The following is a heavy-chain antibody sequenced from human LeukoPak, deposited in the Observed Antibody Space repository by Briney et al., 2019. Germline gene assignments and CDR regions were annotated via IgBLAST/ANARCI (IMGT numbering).Heavy chain of an antibody. Sequence: SGGSLRLSCAASGFTFDDYGMTWVRQAPGKGLEWVSGINWTGGSTAYADSVKGRFTISRDNDKNSLYLQMNSLRAEDTALYYCARLRVVWDLDDAFDIWGQGTMVIVSS. V-gene: IGHV3-20*04. D-gene: IGHD1-26*01. CDR1: GFTFDDYG. J-gene: IGHJ3*02. CDR2: INWTGGST. CDR3: ARLRVVWDLDDAFDI.